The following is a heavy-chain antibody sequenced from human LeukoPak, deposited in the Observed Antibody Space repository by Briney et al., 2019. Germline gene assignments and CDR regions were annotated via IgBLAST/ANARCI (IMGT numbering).Heavy chain of an antibody. V-gene: IGHV3-7*01. CDR1: GLTFSAYW. D-gene: IGHD3-10*01. J-gene: IGHJ4*02. Sequence: GGSLRLSCEASGLTFSAYWMGWVRQAPGKGLEWVANIHPDGSETSYVDSVKGRFTISRDNARKSMFLQMNSLGAEETALYYCVRWGVEAGMDYGGQGTLVTVSS. CDR3: VRWGVEAGMDY. CDR2: IHPDGSET.